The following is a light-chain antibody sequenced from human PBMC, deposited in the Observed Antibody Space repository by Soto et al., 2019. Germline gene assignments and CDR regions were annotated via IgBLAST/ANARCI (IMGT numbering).Light chain of an antibody. J-gene: IGLJ2*01. CDR3: AAWDVSLVV. CDR1: SSNIGTNT. CDR2: SDN. V-gene: IGLV1-44*01. Sequence: QSVLTQPPSASGTPGQRVTISCSGSSSNIGTNTVIWYQQLPGAAPKRLIYSDNRRPSGVPDRFSGSQSGTSASLAISGLQSEDEADYDCAAWDVSLVVFGGGTKLTVL.